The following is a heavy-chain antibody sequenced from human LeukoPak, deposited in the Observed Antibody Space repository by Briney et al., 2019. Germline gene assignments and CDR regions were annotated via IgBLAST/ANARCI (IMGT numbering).Heavy chain of an antibody. J-gene: IGHJ4*02. CDR1: GGSISSYY. CDR2: IYYSGST. D-gene: IGHD5-24*01. V-gene: IGHV4-59*01. CDR3: ARDRRDGYNYYFDY. Sequence: SETLSLTCTVSGGSISSYYWSWIRQPPGKGLEWIGYIYYSGSTNYNPSLKSRVTISVDTSKNQFSLKLSSVTAADTAVYYCARDRRDGYNYYFDYWGQGTLITVSS.